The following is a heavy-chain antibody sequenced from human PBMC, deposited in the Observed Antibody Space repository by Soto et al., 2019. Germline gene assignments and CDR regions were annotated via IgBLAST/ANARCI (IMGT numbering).Heavy chain of an antibody. CDR1: GDSYSISTYS. CDR3: ARVRDWFDP. Sequence: SETLSLTCNMSGDSYSISTYSWSWIRQPPGKALQWIGFIDHSGYTNYNPSLKSRVTISVDTSKNQFSLRLTSVTAADTAVYYCARVRDWFDPWGQGTLVTVSS. D-gene: IGHD3-3*01. CDR2: IDHSGYT. J-gene: IGHJ5*02. V-gene: IGHV4-30-2*01.